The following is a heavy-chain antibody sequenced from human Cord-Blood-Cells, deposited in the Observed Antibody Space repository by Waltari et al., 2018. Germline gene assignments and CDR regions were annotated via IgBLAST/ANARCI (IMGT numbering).Heavy chain of an antibody. CDR3: ARGGVDSVAGPNWFDP. CDR1: GGSISSYY. J-gene: IGHJ5*02. V-gene: IGHV4-59*01. D-gene: IGHD6-19*01. CDR2: IYYSGST. Sequence: QVQLQESGPGLVKPSETLSLTCTVSGGSISSYYWSWIRQPPGKGLEWIGYIYYSGSTNYNPSLKSRVTISVDTSKNQFSLKLSSVTAADTAVYYCARGGVDSVAGPNWFDPWGQGTLVTVSS.